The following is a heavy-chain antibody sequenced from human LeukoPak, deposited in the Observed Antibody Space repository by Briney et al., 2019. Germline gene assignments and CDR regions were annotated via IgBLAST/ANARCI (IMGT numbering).Heavy chain of an antibody. Sequence: SETLSLTCTVSGGSISSDNYYWSWIRQPAGKGLEWIGRISTGGSTNYNPSLKSRVTISVDTSKNQFSLKLSSVTAADTAVYYCARYSSKKYYYYYMDVWGKGATVTISS. CDR1: GGSISSDNYY. CDR3: ARYSSKKYYYYYMDV. J-gene: IGHJ6*03. D-gene: IGHD6-13*01. V-gene: IGHV4-61*02. CDR2: ISTGGST.